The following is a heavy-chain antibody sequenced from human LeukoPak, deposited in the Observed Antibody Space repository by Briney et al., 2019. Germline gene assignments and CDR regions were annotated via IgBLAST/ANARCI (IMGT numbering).Heavy chain of an antibody. Sequence: GGSLRLSCAASGFTFSSYEMNWVRQAPGKGLEWVSYISSSGSTTYYADSVKGRFTISRDNAKNSLYLQMDSLRAEDTAVYYCASLGSSTVTLDYWGQGTLVTVSS. CDR3: ASLGSSTVTLDY. CDR2: ISSSGSTT. J-gene: IGHJ4*02. D-gene: IGHD4-17*01. V-gene: IGHV3-48*03. CDR1: GFTFSSYE.